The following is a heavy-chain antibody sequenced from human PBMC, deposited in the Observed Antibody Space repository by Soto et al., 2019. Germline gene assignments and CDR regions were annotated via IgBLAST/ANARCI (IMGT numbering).Heavy chain of an antibody. J-gene: IGHJ4*02. CDR1: GGSISSEGYY. CDR2: IYYSGTT. D-gene: IGHD5-18*01. V-gene: IGHV4-31*03. Sequence: QVPLQESGPGLVKPSQTLSLTCTVSGGSISSEGYYWSWFRQLPGKGLEWIGDIYYSGTTYHNPSLRSRLTISGDASKNQFSLKLSSVTAADTALYYCARGRGCSYGPYYFDYWGQGTLVTVSS. CDR3: ARGRGCSYGPYYFDY.